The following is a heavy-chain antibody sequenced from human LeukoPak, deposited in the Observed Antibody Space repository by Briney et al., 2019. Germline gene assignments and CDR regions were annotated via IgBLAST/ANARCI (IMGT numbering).Heavy chain of an antibody. CDR2: INSRGDRT. V-gene: IGHV3-23*01. CDR1: GFTFSSHA. D-gene: IGHD1/OR15-1a*01. CDR3: AKSHSVEQRGYFDY. J-gene: IGHJ4*02. Sequence: GGSLRLSCAASGFTFSSHAMSWVRQAPGKGPEWDSAINSRGDRTEYADSVRGRFTMSRDNSKNTLYLQMNSLRAEDMAVYYCAKSHSVEQRGYFDYWGQGTLVTVSS.